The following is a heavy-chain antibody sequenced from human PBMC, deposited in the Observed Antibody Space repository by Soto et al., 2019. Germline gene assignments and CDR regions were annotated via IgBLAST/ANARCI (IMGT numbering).Heavy chain of an antibody. V-gene: IGHV4-34*01. Sequence: QVQLQQWGAGLLKPSETLSLTCAVYGGSFSGYYWTWIRQPPGKGLEWIGEINHSGSTNYNPSLKSRVTISVDTSKNQSSLKLSSVTAAATAVYYCARLPRGYNYGMDVWGQGTTVPVSS. J-gene: IGHJ6*02. CDR1: GGSFSGYY. CDR3: ARLPRGYNYGMDV. CDR2: INHSGST.